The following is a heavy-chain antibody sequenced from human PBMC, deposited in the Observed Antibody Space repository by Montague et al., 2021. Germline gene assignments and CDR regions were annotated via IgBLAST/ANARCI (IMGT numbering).Heavy chain of an antibody. V-gene: IGHV4-31*03. CDR1: GGSINSGGYY. Sequence: TLSLTCTVSGGSINSGGYYWTWIRLHPGKGLEWIGYIYYSGTTYYNPSLKSRVTISVDTSKNQFSLKLSSVTAADTAVYYCARDQGGYFDYWGQGTLVTVSS. CDR3: ARDQGGYFDY. D-gene: IGHD3-16*01. CDR2: IYYSGTT. J-gene: IGHJ4*02.